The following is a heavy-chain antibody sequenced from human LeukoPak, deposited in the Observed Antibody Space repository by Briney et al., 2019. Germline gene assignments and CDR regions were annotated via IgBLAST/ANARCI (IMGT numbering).Heavy chain of an antibody. J-gene: IGHJ4*02. CDR2: IIPIFGTA. D-gene: IGHD6-13*01. Sequence: GASVKVSCKASGGTFSSYAISWVRQAPGQGLEWMGGIIPIFGTANYAQKFQGRVTITTDESTSTAYMELSSLRSEDTAVYYCARGPTVHSSSWEYYFDYWGQGTLVTVSS. CDR1: GGTFSSYA. CDR3: ARGPTVHSSSWEYYFDY. V-gene: IGHV1-69*05.